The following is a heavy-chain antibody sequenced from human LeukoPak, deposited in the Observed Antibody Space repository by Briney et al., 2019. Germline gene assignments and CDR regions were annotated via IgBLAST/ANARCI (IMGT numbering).Heavy chain of an antibody. CDR3: ARVRVTGTTGVNWFDP. D-gene: IGHD1-20*01. Sequence: ASVKVSCKVSGYTLTELSMHWVRQAPGKGLEWMGGFDPEDGETIYAQKFQGRVTMTEDTSADTAYMELSSLRSEDTAVYYCARVRVTGTTGVNWFDPWGQGTLVTVSS. V-gene: IGHV1-24*01. CDR2: FDPEDGET. J-gene: IGHJ5*02. CDR1: GYTLTELS.